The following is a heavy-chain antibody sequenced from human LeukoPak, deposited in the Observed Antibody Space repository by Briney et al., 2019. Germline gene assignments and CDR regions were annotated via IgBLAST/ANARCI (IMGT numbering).Heavy chain of an antibody. D-gene: IGHD2-2*01. Sequence: PGGSLRLSCAASGFTFSSYAVNWVRQAPGKGLVWVSAVSGSGDSTYYADSVKGRFTISRDNSKNTLYLQMNSLRAEDTAVYSCAKVALLGYCSSSTCPLDYWGQGTLVTVSS. V-gene: IGHV3-23*01. CDR3: AKVALLGYCSSSTCPLDY. CDR1: GFTFSSYA. J-gene: IGHJ4*02. CDR2: VSGSGDST.